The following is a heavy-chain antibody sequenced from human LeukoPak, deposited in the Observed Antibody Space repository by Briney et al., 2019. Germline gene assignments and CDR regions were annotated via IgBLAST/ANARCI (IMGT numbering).Heavy chain of an antibody. CDR2: IKQDGSDI. CDR3: TRSGTYDFDC. D-gene: IGHD1-26*01. J-gene: IGHJ4*02. V-gene: IGHV3-7*01. CDR1: GFTFSNYW. Sequence: GGSLRLSCAASGFTFSNYWMSWVRQAPGKGLEWVANIKQDGSDIYYVDSVKGRFTISRDNAKNSLYLQMNSLRAEDTAVYYCTRSGTYDFDCWGQGTLVTVSS.